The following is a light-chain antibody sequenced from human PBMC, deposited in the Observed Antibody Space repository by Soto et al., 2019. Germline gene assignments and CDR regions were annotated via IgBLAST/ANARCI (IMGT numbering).Light chain of an antibody. CDR1: QSVSSSY. V-gene: IGKV3-20*01. Sequence: EIVLTQSPGPLSLSPGERATLSCRASQSVSSSYLAWYQQKPGQAPRVLIYGTSIRASGVPERFSGGGSGTDFTLTITRLEPEDFAVYYCQQYGSSLFTFGPGTKVDI. CDR3: QQYGSSLFT. CDR2: GTS. J-gene: IGKJ3*01.